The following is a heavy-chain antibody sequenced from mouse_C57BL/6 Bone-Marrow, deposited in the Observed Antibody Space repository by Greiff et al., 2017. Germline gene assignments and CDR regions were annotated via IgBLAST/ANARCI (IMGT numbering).Heavy chain of an antibody. V-gene: IGHV1-26*01. CDR3: ARSGQGPYFDY. CDR1: GYTFTDYY. D-gene: IGHD3-3*01. Sequence: EVQLQQSGPELVKPGASVKISYKASGYTFTDYYMNWVKQSHGKSLEWIGDINPNNGGTSYNQKFKGKATLTVDKSSSTAYMELRSLTSEDSAVYYCARSGQGPYFDYWGQGTTLTVSS. CDR2: INPNNGGT. J-gene: IGHJ2*01.